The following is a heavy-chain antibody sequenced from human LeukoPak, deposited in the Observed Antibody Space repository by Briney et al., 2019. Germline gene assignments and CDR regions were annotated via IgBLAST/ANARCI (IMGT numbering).Heavy chain of an antibody. J-gene: IGHJ6*03. CDR1: GYTFTGYY. CDR3: ARDRQRLPYYYFYYMDV. CDR2: INPNSADT. Sequence: ASVKVSCKASGYTFTGYYIHRGREAPGQGREWMGWINPNSADTNYAQKFQGRVTMTRDTSISTAYMELSRLRSDDTAVYYCARDRQRLPYYYFYYMDVWGKGTTVTVS. V-gene: IGHV1-2*02. D-gene: IGHD6-25*01.